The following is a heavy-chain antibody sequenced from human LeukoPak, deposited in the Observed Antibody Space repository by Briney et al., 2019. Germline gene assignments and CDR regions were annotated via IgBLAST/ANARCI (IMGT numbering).Heavy chain of an antibody. D-gene: IGHD5-12*01. J-gene: IGHJ3*02. CDR2: ISSSSSYI. V-gene: IGHV3-21*01. CDR3: ARDRLVDIVAIHDAFDI. CDR1: GFTFSSYS. Sequence: PGGSLRLSCAASGFTFSSYSMNWVRQAPGKGLEWVSSISSSSSYIYYADSVKGRFTISRDNAKNSLYLQMNSLRAEDTAVYYCARDRLVDIVAIHDAFDIWGQGTMVTVSS.